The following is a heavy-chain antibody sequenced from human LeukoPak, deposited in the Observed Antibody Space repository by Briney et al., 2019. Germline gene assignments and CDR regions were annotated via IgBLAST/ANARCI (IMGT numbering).Heavy chain of an antibody. CDR1: GGSISSYY. CDR2: IYTSGST. V-gene: IGHV4-4*07. CDR3: ATRPDYGDYGLNY. D-gene: IGHD4-17*01. Sequence: SETLSLTCTVSGGSISSYYWSWIRQPAGKGLEWIGRIYTSGSTNYNPSLKSRVTISVDKSKNQFSLKLSSVTAADTAVYYCATRPDYGDYGLNYWGQGTLVTVSS. J-gene: IGHJ4*02.